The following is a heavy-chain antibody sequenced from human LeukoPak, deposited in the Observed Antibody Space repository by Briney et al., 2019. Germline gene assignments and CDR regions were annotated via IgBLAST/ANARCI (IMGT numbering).Heavy chain of an antibody. CDR3: ARGAGYLDSDGYYFDS. J-gene: IGHJ4*02. V-gene: IGHV4-30-2*01. CDR2: INHFGNS. CDR1: GGSIDSNGYS. Sequence: PSQTLSLTCAVSGGSIDSNGYSWSWIRKPPGKGLEWVGCINHFGNSYYNPSLQSRISVSIDGSRNQFSLQLSSVTAADTAVYYCARGAGYLDSDGYYFDSWGQGTLVTVSS. D-gene: IGHD3-22*01.